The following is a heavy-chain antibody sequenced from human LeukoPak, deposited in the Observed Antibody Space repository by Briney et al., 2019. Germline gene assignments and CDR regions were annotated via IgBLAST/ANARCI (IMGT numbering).Heavy chain of an antibody. Sequence: GGSLRLSCAASGFTFSSYSMNWVRQAPGKGLEWVSSISSSSSYIYYADSVKGRFTISRDNAKNSLYLQMNSLRAEDTAVYYCARGAIPYCSGGSSVSNDYWGQGTLVTVSS. CDR3: ARGAIPYCSGGSSVSNDY. CDR2: ISSSSSYI. V-gene: IGHV3-21*01. D-gene: IGHD2-15*01. CDR1: GFTFSSYS. J-gene: IGHJ4*02.